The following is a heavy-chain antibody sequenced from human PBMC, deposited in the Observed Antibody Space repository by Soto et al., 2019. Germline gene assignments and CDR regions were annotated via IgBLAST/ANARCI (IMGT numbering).Heavy chain of an antibody. Sequence: PSETLSLTCAVSGGSISSGGYSWSWIRQPPGKGLEWIGYIYHSGSTYYNPSLQSRVTISVDRSKNQFSLNLSSVTPADTAVYYCARAPSPCGQGTLV. CDR1: GGSISSGGYS. CDR3: ARAPSP. CDR2: IYHSGST. J-gene: IGHJ5*02. V-gene: IGHV4-30-2*01.